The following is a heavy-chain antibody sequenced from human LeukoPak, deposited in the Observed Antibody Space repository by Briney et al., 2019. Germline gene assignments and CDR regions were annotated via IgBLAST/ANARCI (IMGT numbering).Heavy chain of an antibody. CDR3: ARGRARDGSYPWLDS. J-gene: IGHJ5*01. V-gene: IGHV4-59*11. D-gene: IGHD3-10*01. CDR2: IYYSGST. Sequence: PSETLSLTCSVSGASISSHYWSWIRQPPGKGLEWIGYIYYSGSTNYNPSLKSRVTISVDTSKNQFSLKLSSVTAADTAVYYCARGRARDGSYPWLDSWGQGTLVTVSS. CDR1: GASISSHY.